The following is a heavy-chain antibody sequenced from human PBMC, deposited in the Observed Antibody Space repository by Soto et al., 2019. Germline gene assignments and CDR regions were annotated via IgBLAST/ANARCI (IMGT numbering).Heavy chain of an antibody. J-gene: IGHJ5*02. D-gene: IGHD3-16*01. CDR2: IYDSGST. V-gene: IGHV4-31*03. CDR3: AREEGGGDDHRWFDP. Sequence: QVQLQESGPGLVKPSQTLSLTCTVSGGSISSRGCYWSWIRQHPGKVLEWIGYIYDSGSTYYNPFPKVRVTLSVDTAKNQFSLKLSSVTAADTSVYYCAREEGGGDDHRWFDPWCQGTLVTVSS. CDR1: GGSISSRGCY.